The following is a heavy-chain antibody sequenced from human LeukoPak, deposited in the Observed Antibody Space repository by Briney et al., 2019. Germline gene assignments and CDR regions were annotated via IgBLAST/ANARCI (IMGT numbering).Heavy chain of an antibody. J-gene: IGHJ4*02. V-gene: IGHV3-53*01. D-gene: IGHD3-10*01. Sequence: GGSLRLSCAASGFSVSSDHMSWVRQAPGKGLEWVSLFHSDSNIYYADSVKGRFTISRDDSKNTVYLQMNSLRAEDTAVCYCAKARGGDWGQGTLVTVSS. CDR2: FHSDSNI. CDR1: GFSVSSDH. CDR3: AKARGGD.